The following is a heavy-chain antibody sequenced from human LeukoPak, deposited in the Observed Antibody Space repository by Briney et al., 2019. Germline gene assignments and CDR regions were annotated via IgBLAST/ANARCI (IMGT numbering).Heavy chain of an antibody. D-gene: IGHD6-13*01. CDR2: IKQDGSEK. CDR3: ARAGNSAAAGTYYYYYYMDV. Sequence: GGSLRLSCAASGFTFSSYWMSWVRQAPGKGLEWVANIKQDGSEKYYVDSVKGRFTISRDNAKNSLYLQMNSLRAEDTAVYYCARAGNSAAAGTYYYYYYMDVWGKGTTVTVSS. J-gene: IGHJ6*03. V-gene: IGHV3-7*01. CDR1: GFTFSSYW.